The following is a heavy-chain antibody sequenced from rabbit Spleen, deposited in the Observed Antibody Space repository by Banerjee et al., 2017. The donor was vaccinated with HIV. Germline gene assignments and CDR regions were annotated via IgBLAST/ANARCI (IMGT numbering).Heavy chain of an antibody. J-gene: IGHJ6*01. CDR3: ARDTGSSFSSYGMDL. Sequence: QSLEESGGDLVKPGASPTLTCTASGFSFSSSYWICWVRQAPGKGLEWIACIYAGSSGSSYYASWAKGRFTFSKTSSTTVTLQMTSLTAADTATYFCARDTGSSFSSYGMDLWGPGTLVTV. CDR1: GFSFSSSYW. D-gene: IGHD8-1*01. V-gene: IGHV1S40*01. CDR2: IYAGSSGSS.